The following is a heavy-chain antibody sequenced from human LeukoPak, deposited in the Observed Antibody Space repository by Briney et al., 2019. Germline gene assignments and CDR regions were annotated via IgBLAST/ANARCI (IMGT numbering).Heavy chain of an antibody. V-gene: IGHV4-4*07. CDR3: ARVSHVVFAFDI. CDR2: ICTSGST. D-gene: IGHD2-8*02. Sequence: SETLSLTCTVSGGSISSYYWSWIRQPAGKGLEWIGRICTSGSTNYNPSLKSRVTMSVDTSKNQFSLKLSSVTAADTAVYYCARVSHVVFAFDIWGQGTMVTVSS. CDR1: GGSISSYY. J-gene: IGHJ3*02.